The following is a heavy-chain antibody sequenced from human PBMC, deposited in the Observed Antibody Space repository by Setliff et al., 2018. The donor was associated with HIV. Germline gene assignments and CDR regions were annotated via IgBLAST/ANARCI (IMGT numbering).Heavy chain of an antibody. CDR1: GYTFINFG. CDR3: ARENEGGAFDI. CDR2: ISAYNGNT. Sequence: ASVKVSCKASGYTFINFGISWVRQASGQGLEWMGWISAYNGNTNSAQRLQGRVTLTTGTSTSTAYMDLRSLRSDDTAVYFCARENEGGAFDIWGQGTMVTVSS. D-gene: IGHD1-1*01. J-gene: IGHJ3*02. V-gene: IGHV1-18*01.